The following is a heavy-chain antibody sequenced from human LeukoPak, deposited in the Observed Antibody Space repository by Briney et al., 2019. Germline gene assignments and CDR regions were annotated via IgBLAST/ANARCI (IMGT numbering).Heavy chain of an antibody. CDR3: ARIRAYYYDSSGYSIRKVGFDY. CDR2: IYHSGST. V-gene: IGHV4-39*07. Sequence: SETLSLTCTVSGGSISSSSYYWGWIRQPPGKGLEWIGSIYHSGSTYYNPSLKSRVTIAVETSKNQFSLKLSSVTAADTAVYYCARIRAYYYDSSGYSIRKVGFDYWGQGTLVTVSS. CDR1: GGSISSSSYY. D-gene: IGHD3-22*01. J-gene: IGHJ4*02.